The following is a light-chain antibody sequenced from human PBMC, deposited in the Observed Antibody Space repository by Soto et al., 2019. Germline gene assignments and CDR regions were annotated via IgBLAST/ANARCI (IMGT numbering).Light chain of an antibody. V-gene: IGKV3-15*01. J-gene: IGKJ1*01. CDR1: QSVSSN. CDR3: QQYNIRPQT. CDR2: GAS. Sequence: EIVMPQSPATLSVSPGERATLSCRASQSVSSNLAWYQQKPGQAPRLLIYGASTRATGIPARFSGSGSGTEFTLTISSLQSEDFAVYYCQQYNIRPQTFGQGTKVDIK.